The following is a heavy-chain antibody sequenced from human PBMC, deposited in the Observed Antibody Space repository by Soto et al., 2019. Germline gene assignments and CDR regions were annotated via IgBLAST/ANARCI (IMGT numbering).Heavy chain of an antibody. V-gene: IGHV1-69*13. CDR1: GGTFSSYA. CDR3: TIFGVPNFDY. D-gene: IGHD3-3*01. CDR2: IIPIFGTA. J-gene: IGHJ4*02. Sequence: RASVKVSCKASGGTFSSYAISWVRQAPGQGLEWMGGIIPIFGTANYAQKFQGRVTITADESTSTAYMDLSSLRSEDTAVYYCTIFGVPNFDYWGQGTLVTVSS.